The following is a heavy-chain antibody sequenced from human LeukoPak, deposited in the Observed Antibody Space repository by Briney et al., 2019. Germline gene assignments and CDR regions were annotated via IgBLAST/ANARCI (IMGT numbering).Heavy chain of an antibody. CDR3: ASEVGSSTNY. Sequence: PGGSLRLSCAASGFIVSSNYMSWVRQAPGKGLEWVSIIYGGGNTYYADSVEGRFTISRDNSKNTLYLQMSSLRAEDTAVYYCASEVGSSTNYWGQGTLVTVSS. D-gene: IGHD1-26*01. V-gene: IGHV3-53*01. J-gene: IGHJ4*02. CDR2: IYGGGNT. CDR1: GFIVSSNY.